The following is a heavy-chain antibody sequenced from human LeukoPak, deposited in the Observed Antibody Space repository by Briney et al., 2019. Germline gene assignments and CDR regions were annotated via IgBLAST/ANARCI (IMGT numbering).Heavy chain of an antibody. V-gene: IGHV4-61*02. D-gene: IGHD2-21*02. CDR3: ARDSHIVVVTAHDAFDI. CDR1: GGSISSGSYY. Sequence: SETLSLTCTVSGGSISSGSYYWSWIRQPAGKGLEWIGRIYTSGSTNYNPSLKSRVTISVDTSKNQFSLKLSSVTAADTAVYYCARDSHIVVVTAHDAFDIWGQGTMVTVSS. CDR2: IYTSGST. J-gene: IGHJ3*02.